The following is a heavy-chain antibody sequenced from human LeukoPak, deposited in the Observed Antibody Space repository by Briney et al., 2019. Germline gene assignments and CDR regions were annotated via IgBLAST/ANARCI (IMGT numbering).Heavy chain of an antibody. Sequence: GGSLRLSCAASGFTFSIYSMNWVRQAPGKGLEWVSYISSSSTIYYADSVKGRFTISRDNAKNSLYLQMNSLRAEDTAVYYCAREATVVRGNTIDPWGQGTLVTVSS. V-gene: IGHV3-48*04. J-gene: IGHJ5*02. CDR2: ISSSSTI. D-gene: IGHD3-10*01. CDR3: AREATVVRGNTIDP. CDR1: GFTFSIYS.